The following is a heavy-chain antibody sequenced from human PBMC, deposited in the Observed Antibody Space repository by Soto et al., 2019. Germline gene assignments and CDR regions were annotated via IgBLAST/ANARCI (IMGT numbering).Heavy chain of an antibody. D-gene: IGHD3-16*01. CDR1: GYSFTSDW. Sequence: GESLKISCKGSGYSFTSDWIAWVRQMPGKGLEYMGIIYPGDSDTRYSPSFQGQVTISADQSTSTAYVQWSSLKASDTAIYYCARRATYYHYFDYWGQGTLVTVSS. J-gene: IGHJ4*02. CDR3: ARRATYYHYFDY. V-gene: IGHV5-51*01. CDR2: IYPGDSDT.